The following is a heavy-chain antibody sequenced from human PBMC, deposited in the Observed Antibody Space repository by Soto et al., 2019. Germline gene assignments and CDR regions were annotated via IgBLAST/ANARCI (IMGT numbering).Heavy chain of an antibody. Sequence: QVQLVQSGAEVKKPGASVKVSCKASGYTFTSYYMHWVRQAPGQGLEWMGIVNPSDGSTSYAQKFQGRVTMTRDTSTSTVYMELSSLRSEDTAVYYCVRGRDGYNHIAYWGQGTLVTVSS. CDR1: GYTFTSYY. CDR2: VNPSDGST. D-gene: IGHD5-12*01. J-gene: IGHJ4*02. V-gene: IGHV1-46*01. CDR3: VRGRDGYNHIAY.